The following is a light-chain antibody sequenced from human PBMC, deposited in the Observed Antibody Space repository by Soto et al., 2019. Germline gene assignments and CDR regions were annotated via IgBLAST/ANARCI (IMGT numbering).Light chain of an antibody. CDR2: KAS. V-gene: IGKV1-5*03. CDR1: QSISSW. CDR3: HQYANDSWT. J-gene: IGKJ1*01. Sequence: DIQMTQSPSTLSASVGDRVIITCRASQSISSWLAWYQQKPGKAPNLLIYKASTLKSGVPSRFSGSGSGTEFTLTISSLQPDDFATYYCHQYANDSWTFGQGTKVEIK.